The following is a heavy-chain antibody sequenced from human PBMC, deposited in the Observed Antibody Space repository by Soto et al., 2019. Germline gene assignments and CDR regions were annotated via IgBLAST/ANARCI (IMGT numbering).Heavy chain of an antibody. Sequence: SETLSLTCNVSGGSFSPNYWSWIRQPPGKGLEWVGYIYYGGTTYSNPSLKSRVTISVDTSNNQLSLKLRSVTAADTAVYYCARHDGFSSGWIFDYWGHGTLVTVSS. CDR3: ARHDGFSSGWIFDY. V-gene: IGHV4-59*04. D-gene: IGHD6-19*01. CDR1: GGSFSPNY. CDR2: IYYGGTT. J-gene: IGHJ4*01.